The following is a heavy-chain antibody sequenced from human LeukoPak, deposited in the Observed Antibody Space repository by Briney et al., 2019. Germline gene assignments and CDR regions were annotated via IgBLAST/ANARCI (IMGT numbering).Heavy chain of an antibody. CDR1: GGTFSSYT. CDR3: ARDLYCSSTSCTRMPS. CDR2: IIPILGIA. V-gene: IGHV1-69*04. D-gene: IGHD2-2*01. J-gene: IGHJ5*02. Sequence: SVKVSCKASGGTFSSYTISWVRQAPGQGLEWMGRIIPILGIANYAQKFQGRVTITADKSTSTAYLELSSLRSEDTAVYYCARDLYCSSTSCTRMPSWGQGTLVTVSS.